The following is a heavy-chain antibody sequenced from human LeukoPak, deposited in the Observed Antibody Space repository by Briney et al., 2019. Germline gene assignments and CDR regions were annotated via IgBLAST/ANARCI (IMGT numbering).Heavy chain of an antibody. Sequence: PSETLSLTCAVYGGSFSGYYWSWIRQPPGKGLEWIGYIYYSGSTNYNPSLKSRVTISVDTSKNQFSLKLSSVTPTDRAGCYCARPGRHGVVTIEFAYWGKGTLVTASS. CDR3: ARPGRHGVVTIEFAY. D-gene: IGHD5-24*01. J-gene: IGHJ4*02. CDR1: GGSFSGYY. V-gene: IGHV4-59*01. CDR2: IYYSGST.